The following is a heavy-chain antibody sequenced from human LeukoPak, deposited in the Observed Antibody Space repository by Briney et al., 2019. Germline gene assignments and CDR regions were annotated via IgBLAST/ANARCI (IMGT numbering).Heavy chain of an antibody. CDR1: GGSISSYY. CDR2: IYYSGNT. V-gene: IGHV4-59*01. CDR3: ARSTGSTMFIDY. J-gene: IGHJ4*02. Sequence: SETLSLTCTVSGGSISSYYWSWIRQPPGKGLEWLGYIYYSGNTDYTPSLKSRVAISVDTSKNRFSLKLSSVTAADTAVYYCARSTGSTMFIDYWGQGTLVTVSS. D-gene: IGHD3-10*02.